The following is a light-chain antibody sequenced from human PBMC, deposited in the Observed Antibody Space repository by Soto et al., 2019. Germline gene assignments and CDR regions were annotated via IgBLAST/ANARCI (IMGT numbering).Light chain of an antibody. CDR1: QGISNS. J-gene: IGKJ4*01. CDR3: QQLRSYPLT. CDR2: ATS. Sequence: DIQLTQSPSFLSASVGDRVTITCRASQGISNSLAWYQQEPGKAPKLLIYATSTLQSGVPSRFSGRGSGTEFTLTISSLQPEDFATYYCQQLRSYPLTSGGGTKVEIK. V-gene: IGKV1-9*01.